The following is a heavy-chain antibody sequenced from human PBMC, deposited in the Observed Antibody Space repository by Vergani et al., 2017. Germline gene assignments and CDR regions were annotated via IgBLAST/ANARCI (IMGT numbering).Heavy chain of an antibody. Sequence: QVQLQESGPGLVKPSETLSLTCTVSGGYISRYSWSWIRQPPGKGLEWIGYIDYSGSTNYNPALKSRVTISVDTSKNQFSLKLSSVTAADTAVYYCARNSRLGSVXFDYWGQGTLVTVSS. D-gene: IGHD7-27*01. CDR2: IDYSGST. J-gene: IGHJ4*02. CDR3: ARNSRLGSVXFDY. CDR1: GGYISRYS. V-gene: IGHV4-59*01.